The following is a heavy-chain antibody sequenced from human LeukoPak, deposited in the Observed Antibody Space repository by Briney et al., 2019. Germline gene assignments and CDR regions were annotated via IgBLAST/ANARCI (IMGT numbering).Heavy chain of an antibody. Sequence: SETLSLTCTVSGGSISSSSYYWGWIRQPPGKGLEWIGSIYYSGSTYYNPSLKSRVTISVDTSKNQFSLKLSSVTAADTAVYYCATEETRGSFDIWGQGTMVTVSS. CDR3: ATEETRGSFDI. V-gene: IGHV4-39*07. CDR1: GGSISSSSYY. J-gene: IGHJ3*02. CDR2: IYYSGST. D-gene: IGHD3-10*01.